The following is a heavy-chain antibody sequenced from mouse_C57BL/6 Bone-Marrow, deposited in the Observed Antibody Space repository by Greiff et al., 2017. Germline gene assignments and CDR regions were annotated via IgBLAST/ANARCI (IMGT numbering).Heavy chain of an antibody. D-gene: IGHD4-1*01. V-gene: IGHV1-54*01. Sequence: QVQLQQSGAELVRPGTSVKVSCKASGYAFTNYLIEWVKQRPGQGLEWIGVINPGSGGTNYNEKFKGKATLTAAKSSSPAYMQLRSLTSEDSAVYFCARSKSWDSWFAYWGQGTLVTVSA. CDR2: INPGSGGT. CDR1: GYAFTNYL. J-gene: IGHJ3*01. CDR3: ARSKSWDSWFAY.